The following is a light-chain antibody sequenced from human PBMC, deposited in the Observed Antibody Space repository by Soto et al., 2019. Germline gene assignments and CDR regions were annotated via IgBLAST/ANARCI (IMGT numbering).Light chain of an antibody. CDR1: QSVSSQ. CDR2: DAS. Sequence: EIVFTQSPATLSLSPGERATLSCRASQSVSSQLAWYQQKPGQAPRLLIYDASNRATGIPARFSGSGSETDFTLTISSLEPEDFAVYYCQQRSNWPLTFGGGTKVDIK. J-gene: IGKJ4*01. CDR3: QQRSNWPLT. V-gene: IGKV3-11*01.